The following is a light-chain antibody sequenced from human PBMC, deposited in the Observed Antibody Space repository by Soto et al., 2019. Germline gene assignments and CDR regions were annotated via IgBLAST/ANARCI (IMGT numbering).Light chain of an antibody. CDR1: QRVNNY. V-gene: IGKV1-39*01. J-gene: IGKJ1*01. CDR2: AAS. Sequence: DVQITESPTSLSASVGDRVNITCRASQRVNNYLNWYQLKPGEAPKLLISAASTLQIGVPSRFGGSGSGTIFTLAISGLQSEDFATYYCQQSYITPWTFGRGTKVEIK. CDR3: QQSYITPWT.